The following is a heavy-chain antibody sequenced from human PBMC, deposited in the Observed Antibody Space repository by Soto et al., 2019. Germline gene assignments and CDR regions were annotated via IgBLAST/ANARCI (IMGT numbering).Heavy chain of an antibody. V-gene: IGHV1-18*01. CDR1: GYTFTSYG. D-gene: IGHD3-10*01. Sequence: ASVKVSCKASGYTFTSYGISWVRQAPGQGLEWMGWINAYNGNTKYSQKFQGRVTITRDTSASTAYTELSSLRSEDTAVYYCATNGSGSYYSNSYYYYYMDVWGKGTTVTVSS. CDR2: INAYNGNT. CDR3: ATNGSGSYYSNSYYYYYMDV. J-gene: IGHJ6*03.